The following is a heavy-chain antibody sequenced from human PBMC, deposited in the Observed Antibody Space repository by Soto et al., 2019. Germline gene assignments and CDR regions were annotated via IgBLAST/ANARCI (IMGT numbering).Heavy chain of an antibody. CDR2: IYHSGST. Sequence: QLQLQESGSGLVKPSQTLSLTCAVSGGSISSGGYSWSWIRQPPGKGLEWIGYIYHSGSTYYNPSLKSRVTISVDRSKNQFSLKLSSVTAADTAVYYCAKGYCSGGSCYLNWFDPWGQGTLVTVSS. J-gene: IGHJ5*02. CDR1: GGSISSGGYS. D-gene: IGHD2-15*01. V-gene: IGHV4-30-2*01. CDR3: AKGYCSGGSCYLNWFDP.